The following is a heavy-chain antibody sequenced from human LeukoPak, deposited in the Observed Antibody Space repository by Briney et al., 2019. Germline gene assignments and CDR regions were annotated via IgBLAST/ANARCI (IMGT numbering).Heavy chain of an antibody. CDR2: IWYDGSNE. D-gene: IGHD2-2*01. J-gene: IGHJ4*02. CDR3: ARDRSSTSFIVVVPAGPDY. V-gene: IGHV3-33*01. CDR1: GFTFSSYG. Sequence: GGSLRLSCAASGFTFSSYGMHWVRQAPGKGLEWVAVIWYDGSNEYYADSVKGRFTISRDNSKNTLYLQMNSLRAEDTAVYYCARDRSSTSFIVVVPAGPDYWGQGTLVTVSS.